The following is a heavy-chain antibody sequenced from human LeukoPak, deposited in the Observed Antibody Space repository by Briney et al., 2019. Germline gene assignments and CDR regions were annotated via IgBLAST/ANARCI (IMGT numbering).Heavy chain of an antibody. Sequence: GGSLRLSCAASGFTFDDYGMSWLRQAPGKGLEWVSGINWNGGSTGYADSVKGRFTISRDNAKNSLYLQMNSLRAEDTALYYCARGPGRYYYDSSGYYYFDYWGQGTLVTVSS. CDR3: ARGPGRYYYDSSGYYYFDY. CDR1: GFTFDDYG. D-gene: IGHD3-22*01. CDR2: INWNGGST. J-gene: IGHJ4*02. V-gene: IGHV3-20*04.